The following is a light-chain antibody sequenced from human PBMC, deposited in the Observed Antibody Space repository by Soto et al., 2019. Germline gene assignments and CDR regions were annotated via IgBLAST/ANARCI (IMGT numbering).Light chain of an antibody. J-gene: IGKJ2*01. CDR2: AAS. V-gene: IGKV1-39*01. CDR1: QSISSY. CDR3: KQSYSTPT. Sequence: DIQMTQSPSSLSASVGDRVTITCRASQSISSYLNWYQQKPGKAPKLLIYAASSLHSGVPSRFSGSGSGTDFTLTISSLQPEDFATDYCKQSYSTPTFGQGTKLEIK.